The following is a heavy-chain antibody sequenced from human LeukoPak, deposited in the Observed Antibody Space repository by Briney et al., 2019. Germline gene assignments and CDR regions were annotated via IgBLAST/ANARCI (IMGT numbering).Heavy chain of an antibody. CDR2: IWYDGSNK. CDR3: ARDSVEMATSRAFDI. Sequence: GGSLRLSCAASGFTFSSYGMPWVRQAPGKGLEWVAVIWYDGSNKYYADSVKGRFTISRDNSKNTLYLQMNSLRAEDTAVYYCARDSVEMATSRAFDIWGQGTMVTVSS. V-gene: IGHV3-33*01. CDR1: GFTFSSYG. D-gene: IGHD5-12*01. J-gene: IGHJ3*02.